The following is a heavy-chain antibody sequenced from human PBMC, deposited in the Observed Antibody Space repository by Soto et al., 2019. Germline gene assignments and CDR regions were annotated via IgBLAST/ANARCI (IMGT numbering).Heavy chain of an antibody. CDR2: ISANGDNT. CDR1: GFTFSSYA. V-gene: IGHV3-23*01. D-gene: IGHD6-13*01. J-gene: IGHJ4*02. CDR3: ARDPGIAAVDYFDY. Sequence: PGVSLRLSCAASGFTFSSYAMSWVRQAPGKGLEWVSAISANGDNTYYADSVKGRFTISRDNYKNTLYLQMNSLRAEDTAVYYCARDPGIAAVDYFDYWGQGTLVTVSS.